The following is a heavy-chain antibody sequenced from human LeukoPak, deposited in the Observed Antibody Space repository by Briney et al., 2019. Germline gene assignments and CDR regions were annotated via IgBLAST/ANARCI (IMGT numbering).Heavy chain of an antibody. Sequence: SETLSLTCTVSGASISNYYWNWIRQPPGKGLEWIGILYHSGDTKYNPSLKSRVNISVDGSKNQFSLNLSSVTAADTAVYFCANKVGGAFDVWGQGKLVTVSA. CDR3: ANKVGGAFDV. CDR1: GASISNYY. J-gene: IGHJ3*01. V-gene: IGHV4-59*08. CDR2: LYHSGDT.